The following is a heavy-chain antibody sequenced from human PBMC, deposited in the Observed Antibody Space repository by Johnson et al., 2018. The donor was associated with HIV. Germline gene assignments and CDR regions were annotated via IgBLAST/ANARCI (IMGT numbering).Heavy chain of an antibody. J-gene: IGHJ3*02. Sequence: QVQLVESGGVVVQPGGSLRLSCAASGFTSRSYSMHWVRQAPGKGLEWMAVISYDGSNKFYADSLKGRFSISSDNSNNTLYLQMNSLRPEDTAVYYCARDLHYYGRDDAFDIWGQGTMVTVSS. D-gene: IGHD3-10*01. CDR1: GFTSRSYS. CDR2: ISYDGSNK. V-gene: IGHV3-30*03. CDR3: ARDLHYYGRDDAFDI.